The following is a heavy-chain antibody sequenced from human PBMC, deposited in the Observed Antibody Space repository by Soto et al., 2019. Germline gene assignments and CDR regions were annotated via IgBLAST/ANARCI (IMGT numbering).Heavy chain of an antibody. CDR2: IYYSGST. J-gene: IGHJ3*01. D-gene: IGHD2-8*01. CDR1: GGSISSGGYY. CDR3: ASPSCTNGVCYAFDL. Sequence: SETLSLTCTVSGGSISSGGYYWSWIRQHPGKGLEWIGYIYYSGSTNYNPSLKSRVTISVDTSKSQFSLMLSSVTAADTAVYYCASPSCTNGVCYAFDLWGQGTMVTVSS. V-gene: IGHV4-31*03.